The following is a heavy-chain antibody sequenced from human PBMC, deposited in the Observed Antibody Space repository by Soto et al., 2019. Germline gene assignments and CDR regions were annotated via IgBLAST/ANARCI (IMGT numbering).Heavy chain of an antibody. Sequence: VQLVESGGGVVQPGRSLRLSCAASGFTFSDYAMHWVRQAPGKGLEWVAVVSHDGRNTHYADSVKGRFTISRDSSKNTGSLEMTSLRAEDTAVYYCAKGVRQWLVTSDFNYWGQGALVTVSS. CDR3: AKGVRQWLVTSDFNY. J-gene: IGHJ4*02. CDR2: VSHDGRNT. D-gene: IGHD6-19*01. CDR1: GFTFSDYA. V-gene: IGHV3-30*18.